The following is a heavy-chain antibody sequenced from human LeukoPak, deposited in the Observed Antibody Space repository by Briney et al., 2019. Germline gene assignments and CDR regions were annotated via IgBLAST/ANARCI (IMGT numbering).Heavy chain of an antibody. CDR3: ARNNWGIDY. CDR1: GFTFRNHW. Sequence: GGSLRLSCAASGFTFRNHWMHWVRQAPGKGLVWVARINNDGSDTSHADSVEGRLTISRDNAKDTLYLQMNSLRVEDTAVYYCARNNWGIDYWGQGTLVAVPS. D-gene: IGHD7-27*01. V-gene: IGHV3-74*01. J-gene: IGHJ4*02. CDR2: INNDGSDT.